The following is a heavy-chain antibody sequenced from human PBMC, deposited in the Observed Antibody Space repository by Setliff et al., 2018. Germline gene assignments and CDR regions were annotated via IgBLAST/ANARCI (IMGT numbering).Heavy chain of an antibody. CDR3: ARDGFGIVVAPAAIYYYYYMDV. J-gene: IGHJ6*03. CDR2: INAGNGNT. V-gene: IGHV1-3*01. Sequence: ASVKVSCKASGYTFTSYAMHWVRQAPGQRLEWMGWINAGNGNTKYSQKFQGRVTITRDTSANTAYMELSSLRSEDTAVYYCARDGFGIVVAPAAIYYYYYMDVWGKGTTVTVSS. CDR1: GYTFTSYA. D-gene: IGHD2-2*01.